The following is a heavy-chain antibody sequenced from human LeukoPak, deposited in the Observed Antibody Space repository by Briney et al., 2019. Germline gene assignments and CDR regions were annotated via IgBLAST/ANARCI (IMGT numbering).Heavy chain of an antibody. J-gene: IGHJ4*02. CDR3: TTDFSHFDFSSGFYSY. V-gene: IGHV3-15*01. Sequence: GGSLRLSCAASGFSFSTAWMVWVRQTPGQGREWVGRIKANIDGGTTDFAAPVKGRFTISRDDVRKMVYLQMNSLKTDDTGVYYCTTDFSHFDFSSGFYSYWGQGTLVAVSS. CDR1: GFSFSTAW. D-gene: IGHD3-3*01. CDR2: IKANIDGGTT.